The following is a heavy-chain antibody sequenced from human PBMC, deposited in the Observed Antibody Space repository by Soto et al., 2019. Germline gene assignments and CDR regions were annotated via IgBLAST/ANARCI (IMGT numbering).Heavy chain of an antibody. CDR2: INPNSGGT. CDR1: GYTFTGYY. V-gene: IGHV1-2*02. D-gene: IGHD6-13*01. Sequence: ASVKVSCKASGYTFTGYYIHWLRPAPGQGLEWMGWINPNSGGTNYAQKFQGRVTMTRDTSISTAYMELSRLRSDDTAVYYCARVKAAAGRGWFDPWGQGTLVTVSS. CDR3: ARVKAAAGRGWFDP. J-gene: IGHJ5*02.